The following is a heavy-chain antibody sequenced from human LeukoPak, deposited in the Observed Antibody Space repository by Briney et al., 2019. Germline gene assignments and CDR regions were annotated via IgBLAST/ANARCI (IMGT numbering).Heavy chain of an antibody. J-gene: IGHJ5*02. CDR2: IYYSGST. D-gene: IGHD3-16*01. V-gene: IGHV4-59*11. CDR1: GGSITSHY. Sequence: SETLSLTCTVSGGSITSHYWSWIRQPPGKGLEWIGHIYYSGSTTYNPSLKSRVTIPVDTSKNQFSLMLSSVTAADTAVYYSARLERITRGGFYPWGQGTLVTVSS. CDR3: ARLERITRGGFYP.